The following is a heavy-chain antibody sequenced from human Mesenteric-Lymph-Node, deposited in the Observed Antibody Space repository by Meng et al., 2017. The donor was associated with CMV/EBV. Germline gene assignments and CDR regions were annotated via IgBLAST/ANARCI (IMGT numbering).Heavy chain of an antibody. CDR2: IKHSGST. CDR1: GVSFSGFY. J-gene: IGHJ4*02. CDR3: ARDQRWLKSEGGFNY. V-gene: IGHV4-34*01. D-gene: IGHD4-23*01. Sequence: QIQQESLAMLEPSSTLSPTCAGYGVSFSGFYWSWHGQPQGQELEWIGEIKHSGSTNYNPFLKSRVTISVDTSKNQFSLKMSSVSAEDTAVYYCARDQRWLKSEGGFNYWGQGTLVTVSS.